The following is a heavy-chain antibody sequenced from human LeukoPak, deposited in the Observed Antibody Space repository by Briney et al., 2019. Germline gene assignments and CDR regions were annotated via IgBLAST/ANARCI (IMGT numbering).Heavy chain of an antibody. CDR2: ISSSGSTI. CDR1: GCSFSSYS. Sequence: GGSLTLSCAASGCSFSSYSMNWVRQAPGKGLEWVSYISSSGSTIYYAAFVKGRPTIPRYNAKNSLYLQMTSLRVEDTSVYYCARDGGWDCSGSSCYALVFDYWGQGTLVTVSS. J-gene: IGHJ4*02. V-gene: IGHV3-48*03. CDR3: ARDGGWDCSGSSCYALVFDY. D-gene: IGHD2-2*01.